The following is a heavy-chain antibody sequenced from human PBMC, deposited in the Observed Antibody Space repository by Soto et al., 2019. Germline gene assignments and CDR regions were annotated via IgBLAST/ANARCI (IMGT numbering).Heavy chain of an antibody. CDR2: IYYSGST. D-gene: IGHD3-3*01. Sequence: PSETLSLTCTVSGGSISSYYWSWIRQPPGKGLEGIGYIYYSGSTNYNPSLKSRVTMSVDTSKNQFSLKLSSVTAADTAVYYCAREVYDFWSGYYRYQFDYWGQGTLVTVSS. J-gene: IGHJ4*02. CDR1: GGSISSYY. V-gene: IGHV4-59*01. CDR3: AREVYDFWSGYYRYQFDY.